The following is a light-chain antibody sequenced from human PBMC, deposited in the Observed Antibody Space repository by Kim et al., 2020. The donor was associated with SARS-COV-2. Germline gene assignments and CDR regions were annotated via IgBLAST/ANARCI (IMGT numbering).Light chain of an antibody. Sequence: QSVLTQPASVSGSPGQSITISCTGTSSDVGGYNYVSWYQQHPGKAPKLMIYDVSKRPSGVSNRFSGSKSGNTASLTISGLQAEDEADYYCSSYTSSSTSLYVFGTGTKSPS. CDR3: SSYTSSSTSLYV. CDR1: SSDVGGYNY. V-gene: IGLV2-14*01. CDR2: DVS. J-gene: IGLJ1*01.